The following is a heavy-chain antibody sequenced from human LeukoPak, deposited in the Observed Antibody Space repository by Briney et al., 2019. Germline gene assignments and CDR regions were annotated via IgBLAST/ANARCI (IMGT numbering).Heavy chain of an antibody. Sequence: SETLSLTCTVSGGSVSSSNYYWGWIRQPPGKGLEWIGNIYYTGSTSSNPSLRSRTTLSVDTSKNEFSLRLRSVTAADTAVYYCARVGLDLRSSSVFDHWGQGTLVTVSS. J-gene: IGHJ4*02. CDR1: GGSVSSSNYY. CDR3: ARVGLDLRSSSVFDH. V-gene: IGHV4-39*07. CDR2: IYYTGST. D-gene: IGHD3-3*01.